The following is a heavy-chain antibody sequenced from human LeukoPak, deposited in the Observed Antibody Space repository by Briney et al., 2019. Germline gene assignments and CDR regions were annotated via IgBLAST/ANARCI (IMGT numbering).Heavy chain of an antibody. CDR1: GGSISSYY. Sequence: SETLSLTCTVSGGSISSYYWSWIRQPPGKGLEWIGYIYYSGSTNYNPSLKSRVTISVDTSKNQFSLKLSSVTAADTAVYYCARESYGDYAPHRWGQGTLVTVSS. CDR3: ARESYGDYAPHR. J-gene: IGHJ5*02. CDR2: IYYSGST. D-gene: IGHD4-17*01. V-gene: IGHV4-59*01.